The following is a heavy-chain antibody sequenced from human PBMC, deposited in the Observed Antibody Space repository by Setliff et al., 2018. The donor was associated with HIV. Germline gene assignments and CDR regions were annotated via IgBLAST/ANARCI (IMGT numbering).Heavy chain of an antibody. Sequence: GGSLRLSCTASGFTLGDYAVNWVRQAPGKGLDWVAHIGSSNHGIHYTASVQGRFTVSRDNANNLLFLQMNNLRAEDTAVYYCASSYGDYGYWGHGTQVTVPQ. D-gene: IGHD3-10*01. CDR2: IGSSNHGI. CDR1: GFTLGDYA. CDR3: ASSYGDYGY. J-gene: IGHJ4*01. V-gene: IGHV3-48*03.